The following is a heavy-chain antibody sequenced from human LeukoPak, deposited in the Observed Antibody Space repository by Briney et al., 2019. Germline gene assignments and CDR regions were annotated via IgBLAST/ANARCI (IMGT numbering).Heavy chain of an antibody. CDR1: GFTFTTYG. J-gene: IGHJ5*01. D-gene: IGHD3-10*01. Sequence: GGSLRLSCVASGFTFTTYGMHWVRQAPGKGLEWVAFIRSDGSNKYYADSVKGRFTISRDNSKKTLYLQMNSLRTEDTSVYYCARARRSGGITMIRGVRDRGWFDSWGQGTLVTVSS. CDR2: IRSDGSNK. CDR3: ARARRSGGITMIRGVRDRGWFDS. V-gene: IGHV3-30*02.